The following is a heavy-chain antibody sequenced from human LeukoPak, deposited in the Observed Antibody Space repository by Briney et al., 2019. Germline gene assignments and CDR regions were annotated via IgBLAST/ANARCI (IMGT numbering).Heavy chain of an antibody. Sequence: ASVKVSCKASGYTFTGYYMHWVRQAPGQGLEWMGWINPNSGGTNYAQKFQGRVTMTRDTSISTAYMELSRLRSDDTAVYYCARDMEATYYYDSSGYPGYWGQGTLVTVSS. J-gene: IGHJ4*02. CDR1: GYTFTGYY. D-gene: IGHD3-22*01. CDR3: ARDMEATYYYDSSGYPGY. CDR2: INPNSGGT. V-gene: IGHV1-2*02.